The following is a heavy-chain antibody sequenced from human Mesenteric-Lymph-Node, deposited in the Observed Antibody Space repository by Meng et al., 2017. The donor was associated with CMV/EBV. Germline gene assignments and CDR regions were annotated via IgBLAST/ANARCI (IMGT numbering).Heavy chain of an antibody. J-gene: IGHJ4*02. Sequence: SETLSLTCVVSGASVSSSNYVWAWIRQPPGKGLEWIASIHYGGSTNYNPSLKSRLSISLDTSKNQFSLKLRSVTAADTAVYYCESQTASSHLSDWGQGTLVTVSS. CDR3: ESQTASSHLSD. CDR1: GASVSSSNYV. V-gene: IGHV4-39*07. CDR2: IHYGGST. D-gene: IGHD1-14*01.